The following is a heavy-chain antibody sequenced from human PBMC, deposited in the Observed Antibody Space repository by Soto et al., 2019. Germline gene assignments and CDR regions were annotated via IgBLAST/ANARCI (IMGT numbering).Heavy chain of an antibody. CDR2: IYYDGST. CDR3: ARASGAYQPFDS. D-gene: IGHD1-26*01. V-gene: IGHV4-61*01. J-gene: IGHJ4*02. CDR1: GGSVSSGNYY. Sequence: QVQLQESGPGLVKPSETLSLTCTVSGGSVSSGNYYWSWIRQPPGKGLEWIGNIYYDGSTYYSPSLKSRVTMSADTSKNQFSLKLNSVTAADTAVYSCARASGAYQPFDSWGQGTLVTVSS.